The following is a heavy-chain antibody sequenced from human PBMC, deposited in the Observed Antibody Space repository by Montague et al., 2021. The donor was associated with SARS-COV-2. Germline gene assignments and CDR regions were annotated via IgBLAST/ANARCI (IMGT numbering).Heavy chain of an antibody. CDR1: GGSMRTYY. D-gene: IGHD5-18*01. CDR3: SREGGYNYGYVS. V-gene: IGHV4-59*01. J-gene: IGHJ4*02. CDR2: MSATGSS. Sequence: SETLSLTCSISGGSMRTYYWNWFRQPPGRGLVWIGYMSATGSSNYNPSLKSRVTISLDTSPNQVSLRLTSVTAADTAVYYCSREGGYNYGYVSWGPGTLVTVSS.